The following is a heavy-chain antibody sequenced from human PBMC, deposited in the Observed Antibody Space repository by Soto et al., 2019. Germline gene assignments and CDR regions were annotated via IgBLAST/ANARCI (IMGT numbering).Heavy chain of an antibody. CDR3: AREVAADGTFREDVFDI. CDR1: GGTFSNHA. J-gene: IGHJ3*02. V-gene: IGHV1-69*12. Sequence: QVHLVQSGAEVKKPGSSVKVSCKASGGTFSNHAINWVRQAPGHGLEWMGRIIPIFTTTNYAQKFQGRVTITADESTITAYMELSSLKHDDTAVYYCAREVAADGTFREDVFDIWGQGTLVTVSS. CDR2: IIPIFTTT. D-gene: IGHD6-13*01.